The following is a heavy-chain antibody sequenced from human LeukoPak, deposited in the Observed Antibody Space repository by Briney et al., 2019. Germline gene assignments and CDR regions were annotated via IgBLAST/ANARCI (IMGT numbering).Heavy chain of an antibody. Sequence: ASVKVPCKASGGTFSSYAISWVRQAPGQGLEWMGRIIPILGIANYAQKFQGRVTITADKSTSTAYMELSSLRSEDTAVYYCARDPSSSWYYFDYWGQGTLVTVSS. CDR2: IIPILGIA. V-gene: IGHV1-69*04. D-gene: IGHD6-13*01. CDR1: GGTFSSYA. J-gene: IGHJ4*02. CDR3: ARDPSSSWYYFDY.